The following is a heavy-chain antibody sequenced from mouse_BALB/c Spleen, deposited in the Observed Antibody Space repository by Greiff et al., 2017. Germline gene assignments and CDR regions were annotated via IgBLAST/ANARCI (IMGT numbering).Heavy chain of an antibody. CDR3: ARDYRYDAGDYAMDY. V-gene: IGHV1-14*01. D-gene: IGHD2-12*01. Sequence: VQLQQSGPELVKPGASVKMSCKASGYTFTSYVMHWVKQKPGQGLEWIGYINPYNDGTKYNEKFKGKATLTSDKSSSTAYMELSSLTSEDSAVYYCARDYRYDAGDYAMDYWGQGTSVTVSS. CDR2: INPYNDGT. J-gene: IGHJ4*01. CDR1: GYTFTSYV.